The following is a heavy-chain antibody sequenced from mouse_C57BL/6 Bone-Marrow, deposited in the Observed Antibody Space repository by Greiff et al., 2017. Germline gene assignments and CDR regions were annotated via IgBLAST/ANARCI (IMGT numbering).Heavy chain of an antibody. CDR3: ARHYYGSSSYAMDY. Sequence: ESGPGLVKPSQSLSLTCSVTGYSITSGYYWNWIRQFPGNKLEWMGYISYDGSNNYNPSLKNRISITRDTSKNQFFLKLNSVTTEDTATYYCARHYYGSSSYAMDYWGQGTSVTVSS. CDR1: GYSITSGYY. V-gene: IGHV3-6*01. J-gene: IGHJ4*01. D-gene: IGHD1-1*01. CDR2: ISYDGSN.